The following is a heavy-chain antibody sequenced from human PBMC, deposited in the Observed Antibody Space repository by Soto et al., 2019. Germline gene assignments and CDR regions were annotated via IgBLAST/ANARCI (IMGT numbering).Heavy chain of an antibody. CDR2: INHSGST. J-gene: IGHJ6*03. CDR1: GGSFSGYY. D-gene: IGHD4-17*01. V-gene: IGHV4-34*01. Sequence: SETLSLTCAVYGGSFSGYYWSWIRQPPGKGLEWIGEINHSGSTNYNPSLKSRVTISVDTSKNQFSLKLSSVTAADTAVYYCARANYGDYDYYYYYMDVWGKGTTVTVSS. CDR3: ARANYGDYDYYYYYMDV.